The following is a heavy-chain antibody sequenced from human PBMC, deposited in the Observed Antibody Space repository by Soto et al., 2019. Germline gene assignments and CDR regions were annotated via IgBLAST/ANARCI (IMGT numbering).Heavy chain of an antibody. Sequence: ASVKVSCKASGYTFTSYGISWVRQAPGQGLEWMGWISAYNGNTNYAQKLQGRVTMTTDASTSTAYMELRSLRSDDTAVYYCAFEWLLQEGYYCDYWGQGTLVTVSS. D-gene: IGHD6-19*01. CDR1: GYTFTSYG. CDR3: AFEWLLQEGYYCDY. V-gene: IGHV1-18*01. J-gene: IGHJ4*02. CDR2: ISAYNGNT.